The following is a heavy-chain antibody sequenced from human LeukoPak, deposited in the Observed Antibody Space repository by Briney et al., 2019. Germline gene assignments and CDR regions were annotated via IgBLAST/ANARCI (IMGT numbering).Heavy chain of an antibody. D-gene: IGHD3/OR15-3a*01. CDR2: IYHSGTT. V-gene: IGHV4-38-2*02. J-gene: IGHJ4*02. CDR3: ARQTGSGLFILP. CDR1: GYSISSGYY. Sequence: SETLSLTCTVSGYSISSGYYWGWIRQPPGKGLEWIGTIYHSGTTLYNPSLESRVTMSVDTSKNQFSLKLTSVTAADTAVYYCARQTGSGLFILPGGQGTLVTVSS.